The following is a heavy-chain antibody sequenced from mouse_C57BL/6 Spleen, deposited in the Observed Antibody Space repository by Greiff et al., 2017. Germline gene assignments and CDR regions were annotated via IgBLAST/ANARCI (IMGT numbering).Heavy chain of an antibody. V-gene: IGHV14-2*01. D-gene: IGHD2-2*01. Sequence: VQLQQSGAELVKPGASVKLSCTASGYNIKDYYMHWVKQRTEQGLEWIGRIDPEDGETKYDPKFQGKATITADTSSNTAYLQLSSLTSEDTAVYYCATEDYGYPYFGDWGQGATLTVSS. CDR3: ATEDYGYPYFGD. CDR1: GYNIKDYY. J-gene: IGHJ2*01. CDR2: IDPEDGET.